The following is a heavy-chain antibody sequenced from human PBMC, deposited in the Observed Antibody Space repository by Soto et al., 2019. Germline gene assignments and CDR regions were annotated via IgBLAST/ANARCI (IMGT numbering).Heavy chain of an antibody. CDR1: GFSLSTSGVG. V-gene: IGHV2-5*02. J-gene: IGHJ4*02. CDR2: IYWDDDK. CDR3: AHSRRPTHYRYPYYFDY. D-gene: IGHD3-10*01. Sequence: SGPTLVKPTQTLTLTCTFSGFSLSTSGVGVGWIRQPPGKALEWLALIYWDDDKRYSPSLKSRLTITKDTSKNQVVLTMTNMDPVDTATYYCAHSRRPTHYRYPYYFDYWGQGTLVTVSS.